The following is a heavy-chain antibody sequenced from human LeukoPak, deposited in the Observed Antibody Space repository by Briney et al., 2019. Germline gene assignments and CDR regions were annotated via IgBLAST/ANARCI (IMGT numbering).Heavy chain of an antibody. CDR1: GFTFSSYA. CDR3: VWNYAY. V-gene: IGHV3-30*01. J-gene: IGHJ4*02. Sequence: GGSLRLSCVASGFTFSSYAMHWVRQAPGKGLEWVAVISYDGSNKYYADSVKGRFTISRDNSKNTLYLQMNSLRAEDTAVYYCVWNYAYWGQGTLVTVSS. CDR2: ISYDGSNK. D-gene: IGHD1-7*01.